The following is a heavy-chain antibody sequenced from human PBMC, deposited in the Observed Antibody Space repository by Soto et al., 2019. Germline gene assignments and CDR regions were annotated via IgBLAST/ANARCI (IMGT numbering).Heavy chain of an antibody. CDR2: IYYSAST. Sequence: QLQLQESGPGLVKPSETLSLTCTVSGGSISSSSYYWGWIRQPPGKGLEWIGPIYYSASTFYNPSLQSRVTIPVDTSKNQFSLKLNSVTAADTAVYYCARLGDVLMVRGQVFDYWGQGTLVTVSS. CDR3: ARLGDVLMVRGQVFDY. CDR1: GGSISSSSYY. V-gene: IGHV4-39*01. J-gene: IGHJ4*02. D-gene: IGHD3-10*01.